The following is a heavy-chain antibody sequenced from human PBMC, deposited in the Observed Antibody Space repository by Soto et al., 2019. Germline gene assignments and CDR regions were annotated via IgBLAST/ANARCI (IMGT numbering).Heavy chain of an antibody. Sequence: QVQLQQWGAGLLKPSETLSLTCAVYGGSFSDYYWSWIRQPPGKGLEWIGKINHSGSTNYNPSLKSRVTISVYRSQNQFSLRLSAVPSGDTGLYSCARGRAKISARRLGYQYFYLDVWDKGTTVTVSS. CDR3: ARGRAKISARRLGYQYFYLDV. CDR2: INHSGST. J-gene: IGHJ6*03. CDR1: GGSFSDYY. D-gene: IGHD6-6*01. V-gene: IGHV4-34*01.